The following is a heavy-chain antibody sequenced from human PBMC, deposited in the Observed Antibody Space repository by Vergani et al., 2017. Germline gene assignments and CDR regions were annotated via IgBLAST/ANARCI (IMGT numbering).Heavy chain of an antibody. J-gene: IGHJ6*03. V-gene: IGHV4-59*01. Sequence: QVQLQESGPGLVKPSETLSLTCTVSGGSISSYYWSWIRQPPGKGLEWIGYIYYSGSTNYNPSLKSRVTLSVDTSKNQFSLKLSSVTAADTAVYYCARGVGATYYYYYYYMDVWGKGTTVTVSS. CDR1: GGSISSYY. CDR2: IYYSGST. CDR3: ARGVGATYYYYYYYMDV. D-gene: IGHD1-26*01.